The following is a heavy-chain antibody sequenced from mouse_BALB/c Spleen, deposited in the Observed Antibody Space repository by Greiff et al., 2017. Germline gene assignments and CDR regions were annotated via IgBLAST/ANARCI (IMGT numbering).Heavy chain of an antibody. CDR2: IDPANGNT. V-gene: IGHV14-3*02. CDR3: ARGYGSRGVDY. Sequence: EVQLQQSGAELVKPGASVKLSCTASGFNIKDTYMHWVKQRPEQGLEWIGRIDPANGNTKYDPKFQGKATITADTSSNTAYLQLSSLTSEDTAVYYCARGYGSRGVDYWGQGTTRTVSS. J-gene: IGHJ2*01. CDR1: GFNIKDTY. D-gene: IGHD1-1*01.